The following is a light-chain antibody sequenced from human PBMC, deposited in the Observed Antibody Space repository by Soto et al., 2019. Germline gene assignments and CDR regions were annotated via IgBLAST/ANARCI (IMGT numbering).Light chain of an antibody. J-gene: IGLJ2*01. Sequence: QSALAQPPSASGSPGQSVTISCTGTSSDVGGYHYVSWYQQHPGKAPKVMIYEVSKRPSGVSNRFSGSKSGNTASLTISGLQAEDEADYYCSSYASSGTLVFGGGTKVTVL. CDR2: EVS. CDR1: SSDVGGYHY. V-gene: IGLV2-14*01. CDR3: SSYASSGTLV.